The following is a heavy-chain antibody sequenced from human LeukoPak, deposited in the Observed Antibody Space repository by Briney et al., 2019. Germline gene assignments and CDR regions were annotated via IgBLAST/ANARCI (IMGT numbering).Heavy chain of an antibody. D-gene: IGHD1-1*01. CDR1: GGSISSYY. CDR2: IYTSGST. V-gene: IGHV4-4*09. Sequence: PSETLSLTCTVSGGSISSYYWSWIRQPPGKGLEWIGYIYTSGSTNYNPSLKSRVTISVDTSKNQFSLKLSSVTAADTAVYYCARPRTGTDGSDAFDIWGQGTMVTVSS. CDR3: ARPRTGTDGSDAFDI. J-gene: IGHJ3*02.